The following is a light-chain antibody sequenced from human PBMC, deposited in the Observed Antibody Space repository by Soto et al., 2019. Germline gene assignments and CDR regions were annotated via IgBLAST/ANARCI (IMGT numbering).Light chain of an antibody. CDR3: QQYNSYPLT. Sequence: DIQMTQSPSTLSASVGDRVTITCRASQSISSWLAWYQQKPGKAPNLLIYKASSLESGVPSSCSGSGSGTEFTLTISSLQPDDFATYYCQQYNSYPLTFGGGTKVEIK. V-gene: IGKV1-5*03. CDR2: KAS. J-gene: IGKJ4*01. CDR1: QSISSW.